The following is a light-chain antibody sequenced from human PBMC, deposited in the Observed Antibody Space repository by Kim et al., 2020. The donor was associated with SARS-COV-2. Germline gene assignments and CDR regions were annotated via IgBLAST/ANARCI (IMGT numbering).Light chain of an antibody. CDR2: DVN. J-gene: IGLJ1*01. CDR3: CSFTGSFTYV. CDR1: RSAVGGYNY. Sequence: GQSVTISCTGTRSAVGGYNYVSWYQQHPGKAPKLMIYDVNKWPSGVPDRFSGSKSGNTASLTISGLQAEDEADYYCCSFTGSFTYVFGTGTQLTVL. V-gene: IGLV2-11*01.